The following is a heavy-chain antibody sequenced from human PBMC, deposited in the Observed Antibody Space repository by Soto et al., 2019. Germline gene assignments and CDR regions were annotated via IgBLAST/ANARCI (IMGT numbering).Heavy chain of an antibody. J-gene: IGHJ4*02. Sequence: PGESLKISCAASGFTFSTYTMNWVRQAPGKGLEWVSSISSSSDYIHYADSVKGRFTISRDNARNSVYLQMNSLRVEDTAMYHCARGGVSGGTETFDYWGQGARVTVSS. CDR3: ARGGVSGGTETFDY. CDR1: GFTFSTYT. D-gene: IGHD2-15*01. V-gene: IGHV3-21*01. CDR2: ISSSSDYI.